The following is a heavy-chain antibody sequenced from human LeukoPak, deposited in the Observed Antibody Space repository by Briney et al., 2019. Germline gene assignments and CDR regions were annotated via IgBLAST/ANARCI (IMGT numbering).Heavy chain of an antibody. J-gene: IGHJ6*02. CDR2: ISSSGSTI. CDR3: ARSSDCGGDCYSHYYYYGMDV. D-gene: IGHD2-21*02. Sequence: GGSLRLSCAASGFTFSSYEMNWVRQAPGKGLEWVSYISSSGSTIYYADSVKGRFTISRDNAKNSLYLQMNSLRAEDTAVYYCARSSDCGGDCYSHYYYYGMDVWGQGATVTVSS. CDR1: GFTFSSYE. V-gene: IGHV3-48*03.